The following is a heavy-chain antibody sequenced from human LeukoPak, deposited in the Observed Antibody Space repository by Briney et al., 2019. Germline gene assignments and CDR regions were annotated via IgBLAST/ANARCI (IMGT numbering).Heavy chain of an antibody. D-gene: IGHD1-1*01. J-gene: IGHJ4*02. CDR1: GYTFTSYG. CDR3: ARDDNPLYYFDY. CDR2: ISAYNGNT. V-gene: IGHV1-18*01. Sequence: ASVKVSCKASGYTFTSYGTSWVRQAPGQGLEWMGWISAYNGNTNYAQKLQGRVTMTTDTSTSTAYMELRSLRSDDTAGYYCARDDNPLYYFDYWGQGTLVTVSS.